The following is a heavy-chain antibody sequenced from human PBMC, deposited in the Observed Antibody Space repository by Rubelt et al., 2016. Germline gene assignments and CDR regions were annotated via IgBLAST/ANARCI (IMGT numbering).Heavy chain of an antibody. V-gene: IGHV2-26*01. CDR3: ARIRSFGRVGARPGVFDY. D-gene: IGHD1-26*01. Sequence: QVTLKESGPVLVKPTETLTLTCTVSGFSLSNARMGVSWIRQPPGKALEWLAHIFSNDEKSYSTSLKSRLTISKDTSKSQVVLTMTNMDPVDTATYYCARIRSFGRVGARPGVFDYWGQGTLVTVSS. J-gene: IGHJ4*02. CDR1: GFSLSNARMG. CDR2: IFSNDEK.